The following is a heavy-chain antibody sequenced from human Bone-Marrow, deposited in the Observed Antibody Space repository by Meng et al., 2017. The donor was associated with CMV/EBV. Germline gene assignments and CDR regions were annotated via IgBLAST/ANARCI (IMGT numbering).Heavy chain of an antibody. Sequence: GGSLRLSCAASGFTFSSYAMHWVRQAPGKGLEWVAVISYDGSNKYYADSVKGRFTISRDNAKNSLYLQMNSLRAEDTAVYYCARDGYSSSFFDYWGQGTLVTASS. J-gene: IGHJ4*02. CDR3: ARDGYSSSFFDY. D-gene: IGHD6-6*01. CDR1: GFTFSSYA. V-gene: IGHV3-30-3*01. CDR2: ISYDGSNK.